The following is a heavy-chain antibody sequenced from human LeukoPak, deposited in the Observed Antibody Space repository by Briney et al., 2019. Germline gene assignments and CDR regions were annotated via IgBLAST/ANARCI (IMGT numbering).Heavy chain of an antibody. V-gene: IGHV3-48*04. CDR1: GFTFSSYW. CDR2: ISSSGSTI. Sequence: PGGSLRLSCAASGFTFSSYWMHWVRQAPGKGLEWVSYISSSGSTIYYADSVKGRFTISRDNAKNSLYLQMNSLRAEDTAVYYCAREGDGYNSPPLDYWGQGTLVTVSS. J-gene: IGHJ4*02. CDR3: AREGDGYNSPPLDY. D-gene: IGHD5-24*01.